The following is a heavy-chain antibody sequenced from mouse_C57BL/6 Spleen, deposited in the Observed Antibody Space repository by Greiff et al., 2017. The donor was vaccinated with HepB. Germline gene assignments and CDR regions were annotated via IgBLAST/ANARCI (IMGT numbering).Heavy chain of an antibody. V-gene: IGHV14-4*01. J-gene: IGHJ2*01. Sequence: EVQLQESGAELVRPGASVKLSCTASGFNITDDYMHWVKQRPEQGLEWIGWIDPENGDTDYAPKFQSKATITVDTSSNTAYLQLSSLTSEDTAFYNCTVYITTVVATGYFDYWGQGTTLTVSS. D-gene: IGHD1-1*01. CDR1: GFNITDDY. CDR2: IDPENGDT. CDR3: TVYITTVVATGYFDY.